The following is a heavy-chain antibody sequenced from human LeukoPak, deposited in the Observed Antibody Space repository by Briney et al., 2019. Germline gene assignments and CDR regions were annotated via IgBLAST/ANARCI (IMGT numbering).Heavy chain of an antibody. Sequence: GGSLRLSCAASGFSLSNYWMHWVRQAPGKGLMWVSQISPDGSQTFYADSVKGRFTISRDNAKNTLFLRMDSLRAEDTALYYCARSLRSADFWGQGTLVTVSS. J-gene: IGHJ4*02. CDR2: ISPDGSQT. V-gene: IGHV3-74*01. CDR3: ARSLRSADF. CDR1: GFSLSNYW.